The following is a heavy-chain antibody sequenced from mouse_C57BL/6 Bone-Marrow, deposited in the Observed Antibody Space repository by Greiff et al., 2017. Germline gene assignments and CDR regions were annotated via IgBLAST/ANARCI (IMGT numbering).Heavy chain of an antibody. CDR3: ASWSWDGYFEV. CDR2: IYPGSGST. Sequence: VQLQQPGAELVKPGASVKMSCKASGYTFNSYWITWVKQRPGQGLEWIGDIYPGSGSTNYNEKFTSKATLTVDTSYSTANMQLSSLTSEDSAVSYCASWSWDGYFEVWGTGTTVTVSS. J-gene: IGHJ1*03. D-gene: IGHD4-1*01. V-gene: IGHV1-55*01. CDR1: GYTFNSYW.